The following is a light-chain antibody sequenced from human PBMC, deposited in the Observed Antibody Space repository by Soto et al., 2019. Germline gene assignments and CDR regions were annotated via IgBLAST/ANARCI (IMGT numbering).Light chain of an antibody. CDR2: GAS. V-gene: IGKV3-15*01. CDR1: QSVGGK. CDR3: TEYEILLLT. J-gene: IGKJ5*01. Sequence: LSVSPGERATLSCRASQSVGGKLAWYQQKPGQAPRLLVSGASTRATGIPARFSGSGSGTQFTLTIFSFQAEDFTGDYCTEYEILLLT.